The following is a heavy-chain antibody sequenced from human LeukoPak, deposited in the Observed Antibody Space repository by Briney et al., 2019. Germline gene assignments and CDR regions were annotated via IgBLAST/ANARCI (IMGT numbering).Heavy chain of an antibody. CDR3: ATDGQSSGWYGFDY. Sequence: GGSLRLSCAASGFTVSSNFMSWVRQAPGKGLEWGSVIYSGGSTYYADSVKGRFTISRDNSKNTLYLQMNSLRVEDTAVYYCATDGQSSGWYGFDYWGQGTLVTVSS. CDR1: GFTVSSNF. V-gene: IGHV3-66*01. D-gene: IGHD6-19*01. CDR2: IYSGGST. J-gene: IGHJ4*02.